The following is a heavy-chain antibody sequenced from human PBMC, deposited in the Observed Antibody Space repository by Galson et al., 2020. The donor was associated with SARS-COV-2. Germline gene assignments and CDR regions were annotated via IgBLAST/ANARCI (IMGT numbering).Heavy chain of an antibody. CDR2: ILYNGATT. CDR3: AKRGDYSSTKRSVDFAS. CDR1: GFAFSTYA. Sequence: GESLKISCAPPGFAFSTYAMSWVRQAPGKGLKWVTTILYNGATTHYADSVKGRFTISRDNSKNTVYLQMNILRAEDTAVRYCAKRGDYSSTKRSVDFASWGQGTLVTVSS. D-gene: IGHD6-13*01. J-gene: IGHJ4*02. V-gene: IGHV3-23*01.